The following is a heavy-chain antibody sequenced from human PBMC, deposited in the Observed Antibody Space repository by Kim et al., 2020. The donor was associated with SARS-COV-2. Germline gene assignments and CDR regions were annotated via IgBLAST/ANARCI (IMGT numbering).Heavy chain of an antibody. CDR1: GGSISSGDYY. CDR2: IYYSGST. Sequence: SETLSLTCTVSGGSISSGDYYWSWIRQPPGKGLEWIGYIYYSGSTYYNPSLKSRITMSVDTSKNQFSLKLSSVTAADTAVYYCARDPKRPDGPGGVGWFDPWGQGTLVTVSS. D-gene: IGHD6-25*01. J-gene: IGHJ5*02. V-gene: IGHV4-30-4*01. CDR3: ARDPKRPDGPGGVGWFDP.